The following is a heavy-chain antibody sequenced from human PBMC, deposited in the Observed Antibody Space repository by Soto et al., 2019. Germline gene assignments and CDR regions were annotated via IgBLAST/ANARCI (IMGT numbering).Heavy chain of an antibody. CDR2: MYYSGTT. Sequence: QLQLQESGPGLVKPSETLSLTCTVSGGSISSSDFYWGWLRQTPGKGLEFIGSMYYSGTTYYNPSLKSRVTISVDTSKNQFTLKLISVTAADTAVYYCAVLDSTGNWFDPWGEGAQVTVSS. D-gene: IGHD6-25*01. V-gene: IGHV4-39*01. CDR3: AVLDSTGNWFDP. J-gene: IGHJ5*02. CDR1: GGSISSSDFY.